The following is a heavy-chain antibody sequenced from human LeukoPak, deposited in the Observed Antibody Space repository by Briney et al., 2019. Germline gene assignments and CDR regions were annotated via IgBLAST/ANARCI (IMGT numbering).Heavy chain of an antibody. Sequence: SETLSLTCTVSSGSISSSNYYWGWPRQPPGKGREWNGSIYYSGSTYYNPSLMSRVTMSVDTAKNQFSLKLNSVTAADTGVYYCASEKSIAGAGRVGYFDYWGQGTLVTVSS. CDR3: ASEKSIAGAGRVGYFDY. D-gene: IGHD6-19*01. V-gene: IGHV4-39*07. J-gene: IGHJ4*02. CDR2: IYYSGST. CDR1: SGSISSSNYY.